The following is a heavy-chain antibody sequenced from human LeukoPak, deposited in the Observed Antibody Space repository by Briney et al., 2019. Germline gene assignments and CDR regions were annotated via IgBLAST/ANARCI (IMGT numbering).Heavy chain of an antibody. V-gene: IGHV3-53*01. Sequence: GGSLRLSCAVSGFIVSSDYMSWVRQAPGKGLEWVSTIYSGGSTYYADSVKGRFTISRDDAKNSLYLQMNSLRAEDTAVYYCAKVPRQHDNWFDPWGQGTLVTVSS. CDR2: IYSGGST. D-gene: IGHD6-13*01. CDR1: GFIVSSDY. CDR3: AKVPRQHDNWFDP. J-gene: IGHJ5*02.